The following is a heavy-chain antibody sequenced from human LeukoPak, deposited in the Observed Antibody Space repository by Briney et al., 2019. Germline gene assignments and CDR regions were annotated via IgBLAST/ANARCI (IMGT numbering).Heavy chain of an antibody. D-gene: IGHD6-13*01. J-gene: IGHJ4*02. CDR1: GDTVSSYSSA. Sequence: SQTLSLTCAISGDTVSSYSSAWNWIRQSPSRGLEWLGRTYYRSKWYNDYAVSMKSRVTFNSDTSKNQFSLQLSSVTPEDTAVYYCARGLRGRYSSSWHFDYWSQGTLVTVSS. CDR3: ARGLRGRYSSSWHFDY. CDR2: TYYRSKWYN. V-gene: IGHV6-1*01.